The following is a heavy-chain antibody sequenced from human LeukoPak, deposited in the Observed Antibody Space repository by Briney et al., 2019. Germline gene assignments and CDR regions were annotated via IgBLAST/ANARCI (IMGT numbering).Heavy chain of an antibody. D-gene: IGHD3-16*02. CDR2: IWYDGSNK. CDR3: ARAIYRYTYYYGMDV. CDR1: GFTFSSYG. J-gene: IGHJ6*02. V-gene: IGHV3-33*01. Sequence: RSLRLSCAASGFTFSSYGMHWVRQAPGKGLEWVAVIWYDGSNKYYADSVKGRFTISRDNSKNTLYLQMNSLRAEDTAVYYCARAIYRYTYYYGMDVWGQGTTVTVSS.